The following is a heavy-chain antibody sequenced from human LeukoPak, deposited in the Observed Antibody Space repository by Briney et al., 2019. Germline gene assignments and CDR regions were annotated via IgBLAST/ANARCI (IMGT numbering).Heavy chain of an antibody. V-gene: IGHV4-59*01. Sequence: TSETLSLTCTVSGGSINGYYWNWIRQPPGKGLEWIGYISYSGSTNYNPSLKSRVTISVDTSKNQFSLKLSSVTAADTAVYYCARANRYYDFWSGTYLDYWGQGTLVTASS. J-gene: IGHJ4*02. CDR2: ISYSGST. CDR3: ARANRYYDFWSGTYLDY. D-gene: IGHD3-3*01. CDR1: GGSINGYY.